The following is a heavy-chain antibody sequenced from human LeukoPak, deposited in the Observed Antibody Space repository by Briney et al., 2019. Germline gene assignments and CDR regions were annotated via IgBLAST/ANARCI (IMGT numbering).Heavy chain of an antibody. D-gene: IGHD2-2*01. Sequence: PSETLSLTCAVYGGSFSGYYWSWIRQPPGKGLEWIGEINHSGSTNYNPSLKSRVTMSVDTSKNQFSLKLSSVTAADTAVYYAAGVPAARDQIQYNWFDPWGQGTLVTVSS. CDR2: INHSGST. J-gene: IGHJ5*02. V-gene: IGHV4-34*01. CDR3: AGVPAARDQIQYNWFDP. CDR1: GGSFSGYY.